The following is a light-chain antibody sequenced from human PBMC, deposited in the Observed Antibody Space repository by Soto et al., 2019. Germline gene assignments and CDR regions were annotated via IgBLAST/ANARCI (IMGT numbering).Light chain of an antibody. CDR3: QQYNDWPLT. V-gene: IGKV3-15*01. CDR1: QSINNN. Sequence: EIVMTQYPATLSVSPGERATLSCRASQSINNNLAWYQQKRGQGPRLLIYGASSRATGTPARFSGSGSGTGFTLTISSLQSEDFAIYYGQQYNDWPLTFGGGTKVEIK. J-gene: IGKJ4*01. CDR2: GAS.